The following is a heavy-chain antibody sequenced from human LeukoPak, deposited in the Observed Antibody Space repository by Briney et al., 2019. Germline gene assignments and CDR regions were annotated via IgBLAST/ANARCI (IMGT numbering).Heavy chain of an antibody. J-gene: IGHJ4*02. D-gene: IGHD3-10*01. CDR2: IYYSGST. Sequence: PSETLSLTCTVSGGSISSSSYYWGWIRQPPGKGLEWIGSIYYSGSTYYNPSLKSRVAISVDTSKNQFSLKLSSVTAADTAVYYCARENMVRGEYFDYWGQGTLVTVSS. CDR3: ARENMVRGEYFDY. V-gene: IGHV4-39*07. CDR1: GGSISSSSYY.